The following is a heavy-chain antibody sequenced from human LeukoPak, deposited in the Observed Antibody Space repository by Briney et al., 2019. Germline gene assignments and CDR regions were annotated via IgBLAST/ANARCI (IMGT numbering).Heavy chain of an antibody. J-gene: IGHJ4*02. CDR3: AKDLRAYDILTGSGGLGY. D-gene: IGHD3-9*01. Sequence: GGSLRLSCAASGFTFDDYAMHWVRQAPGKGLEWVSGISWNSGSIGYADSVKGRFTISRDNAKNSLYLQMNSPRAEDMALYYCAKDLRAYDILTGSGGLGYWGQGTLVTVSS. CDR1: GFTFDDYA. CDR2: ISWNSGSI. V-gene: IGHV3-9*03.